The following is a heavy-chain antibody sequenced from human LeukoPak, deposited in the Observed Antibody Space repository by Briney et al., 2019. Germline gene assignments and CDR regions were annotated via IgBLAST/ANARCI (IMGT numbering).Heavy chain of an antibody. CDR2: ISAYNGNT. CDR1: GYTFTSYG. D-gene: IGHD4-11*01. CDR3: ARGQSYSNYFEDYFDY. Sequence: GASVKVSCKASGYTFTSYGISWVRQAPGQGLGWMGWISAYNGNTNYAQKLQGRVTMTTDTSTSTAYMELRSLRSDDTAVYYCARGQSYSNYFEDYFDYWGQGTLVTVSS. J-gene: IGHJ4*02. V-gene: IGHV1-18*01.